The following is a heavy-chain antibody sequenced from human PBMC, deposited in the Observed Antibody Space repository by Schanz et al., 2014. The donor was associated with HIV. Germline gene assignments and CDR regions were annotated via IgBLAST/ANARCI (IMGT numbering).Heavy chain of an antibody. CDR1: GITFSSYA. V-gene: IGHV3-23*04. Sequence: VQLVESGGGVVQPGKSLRLSCAASGITFSSYAMSWVRQAPGKGLEWVSAISGSGGSTYYADSVKGRFTISRDNSKNTLYLQMNSLRAEDTAVYYCANTEFPYSSSSDYYYGMDVWGQGTTVTVSS. D-gene: IGHD6-6*01. CDR3: ANTEFPYSSSSDYYYGMDV. J-gene: IGHJ6*02. CDR2: ISGSGGST.